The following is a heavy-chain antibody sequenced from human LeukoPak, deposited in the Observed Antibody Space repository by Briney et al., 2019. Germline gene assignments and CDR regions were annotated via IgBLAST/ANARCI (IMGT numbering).Heavy chain of an antibody. D-gene: IGHD5-18*01. Sequence: GGSLRLSCAASGFTFSKYPMHWVRQAPGKGLEWVAVISYDVGSNTYYADSVKGRFTISRDNSKNTLYLQMNSLRAEDTAVYYCARLNLGYGYFLEATKRDYWGQGTLVTVSS. CDR3: ARLNLGYGYFLEATKRDY. CDR1: GFTFSKYP. V-gene: IGHV3-30-3*01. CDR2: ISYDVGSNT. J-gene: IGHJ4*02.